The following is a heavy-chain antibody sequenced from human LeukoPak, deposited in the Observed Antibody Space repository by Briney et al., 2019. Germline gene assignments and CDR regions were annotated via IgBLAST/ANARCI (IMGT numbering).Heavy chain of an antibody. CDR3: ARAGVVVAANWFDP. D-gene: IGHD2-15*01. CDR2: IYTSGST. CDR1: GGSFSGYY. J-gene: IGHJ5*02. Sequence: SETLSLTCAVYGGSFSGYYWSWIRQPPGKGLEWIGRIYTSGSTNYNPSLKSRVTISVDTSKNQFSLKLSSVTAADTAVYYCARAGVVVAANWFDPWGQGTLVTVSS. V-gene: IGHV4-59*10.